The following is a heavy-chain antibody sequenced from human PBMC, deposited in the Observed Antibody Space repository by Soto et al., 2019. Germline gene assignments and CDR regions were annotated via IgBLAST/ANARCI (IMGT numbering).Heavy chain of an antibody. CDR3: AKGNYGDYGGFDP. D-gene: IGHD4-17*01. V-gene: IGHV3-23*01. CDR1: GFSFRTFA. Sequence: EVQVLESGGDFIQPGGSLRLSCAASGFSFRTFAMTWVRQAPGKGLEWVSTIISTGISTYYADSVKGRFTISRANSKHTLYLQMNSLRAEDSAVYYCAKGNYGDYGGFDPWGQGTLVTVSS. CDR2: IISTGIST. J-gene: IGHJ5*02.